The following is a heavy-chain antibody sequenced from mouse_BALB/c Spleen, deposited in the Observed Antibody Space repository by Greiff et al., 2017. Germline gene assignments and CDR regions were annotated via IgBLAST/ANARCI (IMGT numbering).Heavy chain of an antibody. CDR3: ARREVRRYAMDY. CDR2: ISSGSSTI. CDR1: GFTFSSFG. D-gene: IGHD2-14*01. V-gene: IGHV5-17*02. J-gene: IGHJ4*01. Sequence: EVQRVEPGGGLVQPGGSRKLSCAASGFTFSSFGMHWVRQAPEKGLEWVAYISSGSSTIYYADTVKGRFTISRDNPKNTLFLQMTSLRSEDTAMYYCARREVRRYAMDYWGQGTSVTVSS.